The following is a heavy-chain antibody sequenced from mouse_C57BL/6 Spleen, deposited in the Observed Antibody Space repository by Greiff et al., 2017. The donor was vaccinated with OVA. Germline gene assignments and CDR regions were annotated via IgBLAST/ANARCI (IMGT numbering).Heavy chain of an antibody. V-gene: IGHV1-55*01. J-gene: IGHJ3*01. Sequence: QVQLQQPGAELVKPGASVKMSCKASGYTFTSYWITWVKQRPGQGLEWIGDIYPGSGSTNYNEKFKSKATLTVDTSSRTAYMQLSSLTSEDSAVYYCARGYYGSSSFAYWGQGTLVTVSA. D-gene: IGHD1-1*01. CDR1: GYTFTSYW. CDR3: ARGYYGSSSFAY. CDR2: IYPGSGST.